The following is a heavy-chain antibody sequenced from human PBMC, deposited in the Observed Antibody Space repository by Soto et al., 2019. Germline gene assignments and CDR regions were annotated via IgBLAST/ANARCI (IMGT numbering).Heavy chain of an antibody. CDR3: ARVRGYFFDP. D-gene: IGHD3-9*01. Sequence: PSETLSLTGTVSGGSISSYYCSWIRQPPGKGLEWIGYIYYSGSTNYKHSLKSRVTISVDTSKNQFSLKLSSVTAADTAVYYCARVRGYFFDPWGQGTLVTVSS. J-gene: IGHJ5*02. V-gene: IGHV4-59*01. CDR1: GGSISSYY. CDR2: IYYSGST.